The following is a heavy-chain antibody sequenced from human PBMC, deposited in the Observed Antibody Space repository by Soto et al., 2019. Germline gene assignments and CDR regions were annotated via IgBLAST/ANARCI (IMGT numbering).Heavy chain of an antibody. J-gene: IGHJ6*02. V-gene: IGHV4-30-2*01. D-gene: IGHD6-13*01. CDR2: ISHSGST. CDR1: GGSISSGCYS. CDR3: ASFIRGGSSWYLEDSYYGMDV. Sequence: SETLSLTCAVSGGSISSGCYSWSWLRQPPGKGLEWIGYISHSGSTYFNPSLKSRVTISVDRSKNQFSLKLSSVTAADTAVYYCASFIRGGSSWYLEDSYYGMDVWGQGTTVTVSS.